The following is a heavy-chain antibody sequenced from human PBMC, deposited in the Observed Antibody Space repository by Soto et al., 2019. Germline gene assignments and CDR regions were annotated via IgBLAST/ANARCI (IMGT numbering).Heavy chain of an antibody. Sequence: ASVKVSCKASGYTFTSYRISWVRQAPGQGLEWMGWISTYNGNTNYAQKLLGRVTMTTDTSTSTAYMDLRSLRSDDTAVYYCARHGLTTVTHDAFDIWGQGTMVTVSS. CDR2: ISTYNGNT. D-gene: IGHD4-17*01. CDR1: GYTFTSYR. V-gene: IGHV1-18*01. J-gene: IGHJ3*02. CDR3: ARHGLTTVTHDAFDI.